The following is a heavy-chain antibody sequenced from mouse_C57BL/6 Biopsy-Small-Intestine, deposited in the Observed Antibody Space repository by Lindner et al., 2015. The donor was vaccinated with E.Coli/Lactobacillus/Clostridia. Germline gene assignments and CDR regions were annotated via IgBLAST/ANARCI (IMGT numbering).Heavy chain of an antibody. Sequence: QLQESGPELVKPGASVRISCKASGYAFNSSWMNWVKQRPGKGLEWIGWIYPGDGDTNYNGKFKGKATLTADKSSSTAYMQLSSLTSEDSAVYFCARNYDGSYRYFDVWGAGTTVTVSS. V-gene: IGHV1-82*01. D-gene: IGHD2-1*01. CDR1: GYAFNSSW. J-gene: IGHJ1*01. CDR2: IYPGDGDT. CDR3: ARNYDGSYRYFDV.